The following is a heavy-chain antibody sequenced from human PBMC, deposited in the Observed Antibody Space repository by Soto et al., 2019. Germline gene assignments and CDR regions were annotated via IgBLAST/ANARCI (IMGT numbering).Heavy chain of an antibody. CDR3: AREGGGSYWDYVGYFDY. D-gene: IGHD1-26*01. J-gene: IGHJ4*02. CDR2: IWYDGSNK. V-gene: IGHV3-33*01. CDR1: GFTFSSYG. Sequence: QVQLVESGGGVVQPGRSLRLSCAASGFTFSSYGMHWVRQAPGKGLEWVAVIWYDGSNKYYADSVKGRFTISRDNSKNTLYLQMNSLRAEDTAVYYCAREGGGSYWDYVGYFDYWGQGTLVTVSS.